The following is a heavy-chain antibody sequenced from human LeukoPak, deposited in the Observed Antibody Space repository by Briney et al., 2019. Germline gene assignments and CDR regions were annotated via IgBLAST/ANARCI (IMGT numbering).Heavy chain of an antibody. V-gene: IGHV3-23*01. D-gene: IGHD3-9*01. CDR3: AIAYYDILTGYYAPDAFDI. J-gene: IGHJ3*02. CDR1: GFTFSSYA. CDR2: ISGSGGST. Sequence: GESLRLSCAASGFTFSSYAMNWVRQPPGKGLEWVSSISGSGGSTYYADSVKGRFTISRDNSKNTLYLQMNSLRAEDTAVYYCAIAYYDILTGYYAPDAFDIWGQGTMVTVSS.